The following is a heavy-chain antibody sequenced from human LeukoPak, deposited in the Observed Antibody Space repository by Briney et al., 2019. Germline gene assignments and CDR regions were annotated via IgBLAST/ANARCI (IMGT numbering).Heavy chain of an antibody. CDR2: IYYSGST. CDR1: GGSISSYY. V-gene: IGHV4-59*01. CDR3: ARERGDGYNSFTYYYYYYMDV. J-gene: IGHJ6*03. Sequence: PSETLSLTCTVSGGSISSYYWSWIRQPPGKGLEWIGYIYYSGSTNYNPALKSRVTISVDTSKNQFSLKLSSVTAADTAVYYCARERGDGYNSFTYYYYYYMDVWGKGTTVTVSS. D-gene: IGHD5-24*01.